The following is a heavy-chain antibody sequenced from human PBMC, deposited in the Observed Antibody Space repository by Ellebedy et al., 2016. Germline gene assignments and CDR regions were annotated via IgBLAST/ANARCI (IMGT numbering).Heavy chain of an antibody. CDR2: INPNSGGT. J-gene: IGHJ6*03. CDR1: GYTFTGYY. CDR3: ASPTYYDFWSGPPYYYYMDV. V-gene: IGHV1-2*02. Sequence: ASVKVSCXASGYTFTGYYMHWVRQAPGQGLEWMGWINPNSGGTNYAQKFQGRVTMTRDTSISTAYMELSRLRSDDTAVYYCASPTYYDFWSGPPYYYYMDVWGKGTTVTVSS. D-gene: IGHD3-3*01.